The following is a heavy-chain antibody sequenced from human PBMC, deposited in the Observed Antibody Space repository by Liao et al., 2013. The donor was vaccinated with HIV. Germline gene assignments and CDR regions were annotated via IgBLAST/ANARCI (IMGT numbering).Heavy chain of an antibody. V-gene: IGHV4-4*07. Sequence: QVQLQESGPGLVKPSETLSLTCTVSGGSISSYYWSWIRQPAGKGLEWIGRIYTSGSTNYNPSLKSRVTMSVDTSKNQFSLKLSSVTAADTAVYYCAREHPTIYQYYYYYYYMDVWGKGTTVTVSS. J-gene: IGHJ6*03. CDR1: GGSISSYY. CDR3: AREHPTIYQYYYYYYYMDV. CDR2: IYTSGST. D-gene: IGHD3-3*01.